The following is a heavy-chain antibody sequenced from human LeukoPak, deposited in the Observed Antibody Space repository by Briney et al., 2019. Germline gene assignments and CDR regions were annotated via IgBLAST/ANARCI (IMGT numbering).Heavy chain of an antibody. V-gene: IGHV1-18*01. CDR3: ARQAACSSIRCPIDY. J-gene: IGHJ4*02. CDR2: ISGYNGNT. D-gene: IGHD2-2*01. CDR1: GYICASYG. Sequence: GASVKVSCKASGYICASYGISWVRQAPGQGLQWMGWISGYNGNTNYAQKFQGRVTVTTETSTSTVYMELRSLRSDDTAVYYCARQAACSSIRCPIDYWGQGTLVTVSS.